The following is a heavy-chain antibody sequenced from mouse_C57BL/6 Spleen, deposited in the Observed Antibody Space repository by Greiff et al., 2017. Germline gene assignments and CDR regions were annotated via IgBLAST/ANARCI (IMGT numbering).Heavy chain of an antibody. CDR1: GYSFTDYN. Sequence: VHVKQSGPELVKPGASVKISCKASGYSFTDYNMNWVKQSNGKSLEWIGVINPNYGTTSYNQKFKGKATLTVDQSSSTAYMQLNSLTSEDSAVYYCARGKLIYYDYGVYFDYWGQGTTLTVSS. CDR3: ARGKLIYYDYGVYFDY. D-gene: IGHD2-4*01. CDR2: INPNYGTT. V-gene: IGHV1-39*01. J-gene: IGHJ2*01.